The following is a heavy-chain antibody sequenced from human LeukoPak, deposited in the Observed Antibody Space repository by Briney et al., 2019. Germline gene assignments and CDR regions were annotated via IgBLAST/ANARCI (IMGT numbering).Heavy chain of an antibody. D-gene: IGHD4-11*01. V-gene: IGHV1-46*01. CDR1: GYTFTSYY. Sequence: ASVKVSCKASGYTFTSYYMHWVRQAPGQGLEWMGIINPSGGSTSYAQKFQGRVTMTRDTSTSTVYMELSSLRSEDTAVYYCARDFSSGATVTPYYYYYYMDVWGKGTTVTVSS. J-gene: IGHJ6*03. CDR2: INPSGGST. CDR3: ARDFSSGATVTPYYYYYYMDV.